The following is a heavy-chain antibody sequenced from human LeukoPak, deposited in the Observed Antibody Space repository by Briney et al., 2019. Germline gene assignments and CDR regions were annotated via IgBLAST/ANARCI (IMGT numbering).Heavy chain of an antibody. D-gene: IGHD1-26*01. V-gene: IGHV4-34*01. CDR2: INHSGST. CDR3: ASLGGGITGDP. CDR1: GFTFSTYS. J-gene: IGHJ5*02. Sequence: GSLRLSCAASGFTFSTYSMNWVRQPPGKGLEWIGEINHSGSTNYNPSLKSRVTISVDTSKNQFSLKLSSVTAADTAVYYCASLGGGITGDPWGQGTLVTVSS.